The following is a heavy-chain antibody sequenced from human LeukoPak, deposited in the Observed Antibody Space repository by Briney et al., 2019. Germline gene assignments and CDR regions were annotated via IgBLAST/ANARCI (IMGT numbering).Heavy chain of an antibody. CDR1: GYTLTELS. D-gene: IGHD3-22*01. CDR2: FDPEDGET. CDR3: ATGYYDSSGYYFGVLKFDY. Sequence: ASVKVSCKVSGYTLTELSMHWVRQAPGKGLEWMGGFDPEDGETIYAQKFQARVTMTEDTSTDTAYMELSSLRSEDTAVYYCATGYYDSSGYYFGVLKFDYWGQGTLVTVSS. V-gene: IGHV1-24*01. J-gene: IGHJ4*02.